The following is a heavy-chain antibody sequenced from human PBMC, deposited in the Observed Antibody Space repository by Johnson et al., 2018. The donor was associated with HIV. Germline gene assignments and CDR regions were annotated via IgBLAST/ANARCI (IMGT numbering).Heavy chain of an antibody. CDR2: ISYDGSNK. CDR3: ARVEGAVMITCGGGDAFDI. Sequence: QVQLVESGGGVVQPGRSLRLSCAASGFTFSSYAMHWVRQAPGKGLEWVAVISYDGSNKYYADSVKGRFTISRDNAKNSLYLQINSLRGEDTAVYSGARVEGAVMITCGGGDAFDIWGQGTMVTVSS. CDR1: GFTFSSYA. D-gene: IGHD3-16*01. J-gene: IGHJ3*02. V-gene: IGHV3-30-3*01.